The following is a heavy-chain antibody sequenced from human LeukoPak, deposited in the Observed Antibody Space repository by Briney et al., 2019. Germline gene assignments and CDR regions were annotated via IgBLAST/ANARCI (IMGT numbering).Heavy chain of an antibody. J-gene: IGHJ4*02. CDR3: ARVGRGDHTWGSYSFDY. V-gene: IGHV4-59*11. CDR2: ISYSGST. CDR1: GDSISGHH. D-gene: IGHD3-16*01. Sequence: SETLSLTCTVSGDSISGHHWSWIRQPPGKGLEWIGYISYSGSTKYSPSLKSRVIISVDTSKNQFSLNLSSLTAADTAVYYCARVGRGDHTWGSYSFDYWGQGTLVTVSS.